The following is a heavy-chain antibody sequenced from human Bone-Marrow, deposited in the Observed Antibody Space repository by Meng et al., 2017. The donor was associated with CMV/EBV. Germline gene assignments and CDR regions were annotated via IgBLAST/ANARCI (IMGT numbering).Heavy chain of an antibody. J-gene: IGHJ6*02. D-gene: IGHD2-2*01. CDR2: ISSSGSTI. Sequence: GGSLRLSCAASGFTFSSYEMNWVRQAPGKGLEWVSYISSSGSTIYYADSVKGRFTISRDNAKNSLYLQMNSLRAEDTAVYYCARWGIVVVPAAIGYYYYGRDVWGQGTTVTVAS. CDR1: GFTFSSYE. V-gene: IGHV3-48*03. CDR3: ARWGIVVVPAAIGYYYYGRDV.